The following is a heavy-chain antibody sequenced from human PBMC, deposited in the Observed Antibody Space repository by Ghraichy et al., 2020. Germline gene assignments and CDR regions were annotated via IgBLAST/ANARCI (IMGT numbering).Heavy chain of an antibody. CDR3: ARDRGLGYCSGSSCYAGAFDI. D-gene: IGHD2-2*01. V-gene: IGHV3-53*04. CDR2: IYSGDNT. Sequence: GGSLRLSCAASGFTVGTNYMSWVRQAPGKRLEWVSVIYSGDNTYYADSVKGRFTISRHNPMNTLILQMNSLRAEDTAVYYCARDRGLGYCSGSSCYAGAFDIWGQGTMVTVSS. J-gene: IGHJ3*02. CDR1: GFTVGTNY.